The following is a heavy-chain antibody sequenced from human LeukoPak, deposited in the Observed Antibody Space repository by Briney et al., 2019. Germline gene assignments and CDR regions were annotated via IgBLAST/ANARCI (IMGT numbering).Heavy chain of an antibody. Sequence: GGSLRLSCAASGFTFSSYWMHWVRQAPGKGLVWVSRIQSDGSSTSYADSVKGRITISRDNAKNTLYLQMNSLRAEDTAVYYCAKGVVVAPDVSPFDYWGQGTLVTVSS. V-gene: IGHV3-74*01. D-gene: IGHD2-2*01. CDR3: AKGVVVAPDVSPFDY. CDR2: IQSDGSST. CDR1: GFTFSSYW. J-gene: IGHJ4*02.